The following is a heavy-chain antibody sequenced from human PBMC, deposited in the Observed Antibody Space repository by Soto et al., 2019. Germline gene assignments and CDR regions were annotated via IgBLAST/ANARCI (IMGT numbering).Heavy chain of an antibody. Sequence: NLAPTCAISGDSVSSDSAAWNWIRQSPSRGVEWLRRTYYRSKWNNDYGLSVKSRITIKPDTSKNQFSLHLHSVTPEDTAVYCCAGATGFLAMDVWGQGTPDTVSS. CDR2: TYYRSKWNN. D-gene: IGHD2-8*02. V-gene: IGHV6-1*01. CDR3: AGATGFLAMDV. CDR1: GDSVSSDSAA. J-gene: IGHJ6*02.